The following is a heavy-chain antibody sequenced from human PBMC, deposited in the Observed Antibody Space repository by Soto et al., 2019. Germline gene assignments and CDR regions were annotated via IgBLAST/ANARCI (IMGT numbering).Heavy chain of an antibody. CDR2: IYYSGST. CDR1: GGSISSYY. D-gene: IGHD3-16*02. Sequence: SETLSLTCTVSGGSISSYYWSWIRQPPGKGLEWIGYIYYSGSTNYNPSLKSRVTLSVDTSKNQFSLKLSSVTAADTAVYYCARSLYYDYIWGSYRPEYYFDYWGQGTLVTVSS. V-gene: IGHV4-59*01. J-gene: IGHJ4*02. CDR3: ARSLYYDYIWGSYRPEYYFDY.